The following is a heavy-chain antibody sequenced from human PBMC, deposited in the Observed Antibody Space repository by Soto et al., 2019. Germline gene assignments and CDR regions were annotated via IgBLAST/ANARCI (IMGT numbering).Heavy chain of an antibody. Sequence: EVQLVESGGGLVQPGGSLRLSCAASGITFSTYWMTWVRQAPGKGLEWVANINLDGSEKYYVDSVKGRFSISRDNVKNSLYLQLNSLRAEDTALYYCARARIDLWGRGTLVTVSS. CDR2: INLDGSEK. V-gene: IGHV3-7*01. J-gene: IGHJ2*01. CDR1: GITFSTYW. CDR3: ARARIDL.